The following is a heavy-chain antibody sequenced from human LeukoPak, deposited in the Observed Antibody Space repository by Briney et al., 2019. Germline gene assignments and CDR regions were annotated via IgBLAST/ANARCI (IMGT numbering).Heavy chain of an antibody. V-gene: IGHV1-46*01. CDR1: GYTFTSYY. CDR3: ATLNHYYDSSGYYYTRNDAFDI. CDR2: INPSGGST. Sequence: ASVKVSCKASGYTFTSYYMHWVRQAPGQGLEWMGIINPSGGSTRSAQKFQGRVTMTRDMSTSTVYMELSSLRSEDTAVYYCATLNHYYDSSGYYYTRNDAFDIWGQGTMVTVSS. D-gene: IGHD3-22*01. J-gene: IGHJ3*02.